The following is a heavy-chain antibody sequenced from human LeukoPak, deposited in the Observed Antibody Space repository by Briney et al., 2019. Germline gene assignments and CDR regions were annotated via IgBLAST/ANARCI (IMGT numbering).Heavy chain of an antibody. CDR1: GFTFSSYS. Sequence: GGSLRLSCAASGFTFSSYSMNWVRQAPGKGLEWVSSISSSSSYIYYADSVKGRFTISRDNAKNSLYLQMNSLRAEDTVVYYCARDRSKWFGELFRYYYGMDVWGQGTTVTVSS. CDR2: ISSSSSYI. J-gene: IGHJ6*02. V-gene: IGHV3-21*01. CDR3: ARDRSKWFGELFRYYYGMDV. D-gene: IGHD3-10*01.